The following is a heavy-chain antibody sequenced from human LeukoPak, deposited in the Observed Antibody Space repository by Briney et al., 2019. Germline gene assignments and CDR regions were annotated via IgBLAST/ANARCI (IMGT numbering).Heavy chain of an antibody. D-gene: IGHD2-2*02. CDR1: GFTFSNAW. CDR3: TTDPTVVVPAAIDYYYYGMDV. CDR2: IKSKTDGWTT. J-gene: IGHJ6*02. V-gene: IGHV3-15*01. Sequence: PGGSLRLSCAASGFTFSNAWMSWVRQAPGKGLEWVGRIKSKTDGWTTDYAAPVKGRFTISRDDSKNTLYLQMNSLKTEDTAVYYCTTDPTVVVPAAIDYYYYGMDVWGQGTTVTASS.